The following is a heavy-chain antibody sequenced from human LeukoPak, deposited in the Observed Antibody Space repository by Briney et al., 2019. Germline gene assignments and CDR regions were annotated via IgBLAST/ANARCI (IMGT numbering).Heavy chain of an antibody. CDR1: GGSFSGYY. Sequence: SETLSLTCAVYGGSFSGYYWSWIRQPPGKGLGWIGEINHSGSTNYNPSLKSRVTISVDTSKNQFSLKLSSVTAADTAVYYCAKRGGFGVARPPQYYFDYWGQGTLVTVSS. D-gene: IGHD3-3*01. J-gene: IGHJ4*02. CDR3: AKRGGFGVARPPQYYFDY. CDR2: INHSGST. V-gene: IGHV4-34*01.